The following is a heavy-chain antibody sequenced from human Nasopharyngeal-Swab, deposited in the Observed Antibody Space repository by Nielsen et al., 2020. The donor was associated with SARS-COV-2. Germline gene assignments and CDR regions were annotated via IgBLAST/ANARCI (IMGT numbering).Heavy chain of an antibody. CDR2: ISYDGSNK. Sequence: GESLKISCAASGFTFSSYGMHWVRQAPGTGLEWVAVISYDGSNKYYADSVKGRFTISRDNSKNTLYLQMNSLRAEDTAVYYCAKDDSSGYYYVGYFDYWGQGTLVTVSS. D-gene: IGHD3-22*01. V-gene: IGHV3-30*18. J-gene: IGHJ4*02. CDR3: AKDDSSGYYYVGYFDY. CDR1: GFTFSSYG.